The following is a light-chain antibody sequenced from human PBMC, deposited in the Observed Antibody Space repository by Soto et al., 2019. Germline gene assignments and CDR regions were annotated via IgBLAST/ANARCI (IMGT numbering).Light chain of an antibody. CDR2: DAS. CDR3: QQYSSYWT. Sequence: DIQMTQSPSSLSASVGDRVTITFQASQNINNYLNCYQQKPGRAPKFLIYDASNLESGVPSRFSGSGSGTEFTLTISSLQPDDFATYYCQQYSSYWTFGQGTKVDI. CDR1: QNINNY. V-gene: IGKV1-5*01. J-gene: IGKJ1*01.